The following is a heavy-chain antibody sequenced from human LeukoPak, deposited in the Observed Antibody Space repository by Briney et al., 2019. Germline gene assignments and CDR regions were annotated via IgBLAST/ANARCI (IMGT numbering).Heavy chain of an antibody. CDR3: ARLAYSTTWSAARFDP. V-gene: IGHV5-51*01. D-gene: IGHD3-16*01. CDR1: GYNFITYW. CDR2: IYPGDSDT. J-gene: IGHJ5*02. Sequence: ESLKISCKGSGYNFITYWIAWVRQMAGKGLEWMGIIYPGDSDTRYSPAFQGQVTISADKSISTAYLQWSSLKASDTAMYYCARLAYSTTWSAARFDPWGQGTLVTVSS.